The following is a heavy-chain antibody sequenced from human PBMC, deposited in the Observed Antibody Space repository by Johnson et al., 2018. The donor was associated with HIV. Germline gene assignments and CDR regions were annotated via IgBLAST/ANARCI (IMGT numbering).Heavy chain of an antibody. J-gene: IGHJ3*02. Sequence: VLLVESGGGLVQPGGSLRLSCVVSGFTVSSNYMSWVRQAPGKGLEWVSAISFTDMTYYADSVKGRVSISRDNSMNTLYLQMNNLRADDTAVYYCAKGDYGDYEGSDAFDIWGQGTMVTVSS. CDR2: ISFTDMT. CDR3: AKGDYGDYEGSDAFDI. D-gene: IGHD4-17*01. V-gene: IGHV3-66*01. CDR1: GFTVSSNY.